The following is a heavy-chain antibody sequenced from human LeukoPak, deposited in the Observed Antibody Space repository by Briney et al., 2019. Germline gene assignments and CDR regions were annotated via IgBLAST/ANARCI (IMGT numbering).Heavy chain of an antibody. CDR3: ARGRGSGHKENWFDP. CDR2: MNPNSGNT. CDR1: GYTFTTYD. V-gene: IGHV1-8*01. J-gene: IGHJ5*02. D-gene: IGHD6-19*01. Sequence: ASVKVSCKASGYTFTTYDINWVRQATGQGLEWMGWMNPNSGNTGYTQKFQGRVTMTRNTSISTAYMELSSLGSKDTAVYYCARGRGSGHKENWFDPWGQGTLVTVSS.